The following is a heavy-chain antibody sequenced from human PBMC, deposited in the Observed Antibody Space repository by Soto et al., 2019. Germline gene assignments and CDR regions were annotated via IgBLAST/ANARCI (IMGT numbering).Heavy chain of an antibody. D-gene: IGHD1-1*01. CDR3: ASVLQGRGRDAY. CDR1: GYTFTNNY. J-gene: IGHJ4*02. CDR2: INPRDDTT. Sequence: QVQLVQSGAEIKRPGASVRISCKTSGYTFTNNYIHWVRQAPAQGLEWIGIINPRDDTTYYTQTFQGRVTMTRDTSTSTVYTELSSLRSEDTAVYYCASVLQGRGRDAYWGPGTLVTVLS. V-gene: IGHV1-46*01.